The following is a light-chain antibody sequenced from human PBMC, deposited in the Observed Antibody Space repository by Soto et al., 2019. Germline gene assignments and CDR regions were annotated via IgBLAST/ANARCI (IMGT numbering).Light chain of an antibody. CDR3: QSYDSSLTGSKV. V-gene: IGLV1-40*01. Sequence: QSVLTQPPSASGTPGQRVTISCSGSSSNIGTGYDVHWYQQLPGTAPKLLIYRNSNRPSGVPDRFSGSKSGTSASLAITGLQAEDEADYYCQSYDSSLTGSKVFGGGTKLTVL. J-gene: IGLJ2*01. CDR1: SSNIGTGYD. CDR2: RNS.